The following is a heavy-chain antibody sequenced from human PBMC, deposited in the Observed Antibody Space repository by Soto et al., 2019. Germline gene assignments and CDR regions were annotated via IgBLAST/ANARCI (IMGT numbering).Heavy chain of an antibody. D-gene: IGHD3-10*01. V-gene: IGHV1-69*04. CDR2: VNPILSMS. CDR1: DDTFSFYS. CDR3: ATSYGSGYRAFDY. J-gene: IGHJ4*02. Sequence: QVQLVQSGAEVKRPGSSVKVSCKASDDTFSFYSSNWVRQAPGLGLEWMGRVNPILSMSNYAQRFQGSVTMTADKSTSTAYMELSGLRSEDTAMYYCATSYGSGYRAFDYWGQGALVTVSS.